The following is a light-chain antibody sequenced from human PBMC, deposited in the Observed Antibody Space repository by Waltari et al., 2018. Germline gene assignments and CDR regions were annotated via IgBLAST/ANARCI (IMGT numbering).Light chain of an antibody. CDR3: SSYAGTYTLGL. Sequence: QSALTQPRSVSGSPGESVTITCTGTSSDIGAYNFVSWYQHHPGKGPKLLIYDVSGRPSGVPGRFSGSKSGNTASLTISGLQAEDEADYFCSSYAGTYTLGLFGAGTTLTV. J-gene: IGLJ2*01. CDR2: DVS. V-gene: IGLV2-11*01. CDR1: SSDIGAYNF.